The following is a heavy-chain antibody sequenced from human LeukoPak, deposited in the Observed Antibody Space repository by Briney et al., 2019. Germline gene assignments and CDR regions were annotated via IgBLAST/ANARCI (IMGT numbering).Heavy chain of an antibody. CDR3: ARDLYYYDSSGYYYVSVGFDY. CDR1: GGTFSSYA. Sequence: SVKVSCKASGGTFSSYAISWVRQAPGQGLECMGRIIPILGIANYAQKFQGRVTITADKSTSTAYMELSSLRSEDTAVYYCARDLYYYDSSGYYYVSVGFDYWGQGTLVTVSS. CDR2: IIPILGIA. V-gene: IGHV1-69*04. J-gene: IGHJ4*02. D-gene: IGHD3-22*01.